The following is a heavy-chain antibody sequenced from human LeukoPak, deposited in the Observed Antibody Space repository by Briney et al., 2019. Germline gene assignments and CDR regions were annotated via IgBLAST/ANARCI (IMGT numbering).Heavy chain of an antibody. D-gene: IGHD3-10*01. J-gene: IGHJ4*02. V-gene: IGHV3-74*01. CDR2: ISSDGSGT. Sequence: GGSLRLSCAASGFTFSSYSMNWVRQAPGKGLVWVSRISSDGSGTSYADSVKGRFTISRDDAKNTLYLQMNSLRAEDTAVYYRAREGFHFDYWGQGTLVTVSS. CDR1: GFTFSSYS. CDR3: AREGFHFDY.